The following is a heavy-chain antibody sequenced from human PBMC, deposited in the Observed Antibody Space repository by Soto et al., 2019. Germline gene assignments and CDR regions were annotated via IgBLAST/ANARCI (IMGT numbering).Heavy chain of an antibody. CDR2: ISGSGGST. CDR1: GFTFSSYA. D-gene: IGHD3-10*01. J-gene: IGHJ3*02. CDR3: AKARRGAVRGVITAFDI. V-gene: IGHV3-23*01. Sequence: PVGSLRLSCAASGFTFSSYAMGWVRQAPGKGLEWVSAISGSGGSTYYADSVKGRFTISRDNSKNTLYLQMNSLRAEDTAVYYCAKARRGAVRGVITAFDIWGQGTMVTVSS.